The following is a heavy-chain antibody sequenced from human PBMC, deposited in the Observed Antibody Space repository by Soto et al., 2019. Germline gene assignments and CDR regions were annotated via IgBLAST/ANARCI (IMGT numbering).Heavy chain of an antibody. D-gene: IGHD1-26*01. V-gene: IGHV3-7*01. Sequence: EVQLVESGGGLVQPGGSLRLSCAASGFTFSSYWMSWVRQAPGKRLEWVANIKQDGSEKYYVDSVKGRFTISRDNAKNSLYLQMNSLRAEDTAVYYCARAGIVRATRFDYWGQGTLVTVSS. CDR2: IKQDGSEK. CDR1: GFTFSSYW. CDR3: ARAGIVRATRFDY. J-gene: IGHJ4*02.